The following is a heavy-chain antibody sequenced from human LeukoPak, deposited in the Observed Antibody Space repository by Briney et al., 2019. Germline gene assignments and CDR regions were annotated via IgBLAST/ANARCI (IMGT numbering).Heavy chain of an antibody. CDR3: ARGPSIAAAGLDY. J-gene: IGHJ4*02. V-gene: IGHV6-1*01. CDR1: GDIVSSNTAA. D-gene: IGHD6-13*01. Sequence: SQTLSLTCAISGDIVSSNTAAWNWIRQSPSRGLEWLGRTLYRSKWYNDYALSVKSRISINPDTSKNQFSLQLNFVTPEDTAVYYCARGPSIAAAGLDYWGQGTLVTVSS. CDR2: TLYRSKWYN.